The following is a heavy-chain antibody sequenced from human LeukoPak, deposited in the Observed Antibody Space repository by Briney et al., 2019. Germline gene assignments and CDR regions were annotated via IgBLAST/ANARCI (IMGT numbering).Heavy chain of an antibody. Sequence: GGSLRLSCAASGFTFSSYWMSWVRQAPGKGLEWVANIKQDGSEKYYADSVKGRFTISRDNAKNSLYLQMNSLRAEDTALYYCAKDIGYYYGSGRFDYWGQGTLVTVSS. V-gene: IGHV3-7*03. J-gene: IGHJ4*02. D-gene: IGHD3-10*01. CDR2: IKQDGSEK. CDR1: GFTFSSYW. CDR3: AKDIGYYYGSGRFDY.